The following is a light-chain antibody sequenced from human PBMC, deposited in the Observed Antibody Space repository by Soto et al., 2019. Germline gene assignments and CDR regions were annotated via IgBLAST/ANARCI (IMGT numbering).Light chain of an antibody. V-gene: IGKV3-15*01. CDR1: QSVSRN. CDR2: GAS. CDR3: QRYNNLLRT. J-gene: IGKJ1*01. Sequence: EIVMTQSPATLSVSPGERATLSCRASQSVSRNLPWYHQKPGQAPRLLIYGASTRATGIPARFSGSGSGTEFTLTISRLQSEDFAVYYCQRYNNLLRTFGQGTKVEIK.